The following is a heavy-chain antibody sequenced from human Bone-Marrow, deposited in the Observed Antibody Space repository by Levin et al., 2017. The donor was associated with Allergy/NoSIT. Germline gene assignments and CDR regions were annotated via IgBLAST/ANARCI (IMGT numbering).Heavy chain of an antibody. V-gene: IGHV3-33*01. D-gene: IGHD5-18*01. CDR1: GFTLGSFG. CDR3: VRGGNSDGTPIDF. Sequence: GGSLRLSCAASGFTLGSFGMHWVRQPPGKGLEWVARIDFDGDSKDYADSVMGRFSISRDNSRATLHLQMNSLTVEDTAVYYCVRGGNSDGTPIDFWGRGTLVSVSS. CDR2: IDFDGDSK. J-gene: IGHJ4*02.